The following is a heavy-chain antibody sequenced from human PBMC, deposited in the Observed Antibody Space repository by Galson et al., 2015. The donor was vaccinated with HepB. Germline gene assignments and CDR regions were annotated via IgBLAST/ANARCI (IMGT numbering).Heavy chain of an antibody. CDR1: CGSLKRGGFP. Sequence: SGAPSLTCTFSCGSLKRGGFPGGWVRQPAGRGRGGVGGGLFCGAPHHKPSPEGRVIMSIDTPHKPFSPKLNPLTAADTALYFCARGGVLPGAFDSWGQGTLVTVSS. D-gene: IGHD2-2*01. J-gene: IGHJ5*01. CDR3: ARGGVLPGAFDS. V-gene: IGHV4-39*02. CDR2: GLFCGAP.